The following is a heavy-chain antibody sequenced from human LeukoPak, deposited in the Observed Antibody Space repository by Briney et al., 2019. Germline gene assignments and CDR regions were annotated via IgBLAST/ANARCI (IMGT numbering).Heavy chain of an antibody. J-gene: IGHJ3*02. CDR1: GYTFTNYG. Sequence: GASVKVSCKASGYTFTNYGISWVRQAPGQGLEWTAWISAYSGNTNYAQNFQGRLTMTTDTSTNTAYMELRSLRSDDTAVYYCARQGYCTSPSCYARGGDAFDIWGQGTMVTVSS. D-gene: IGHD2-2*01. CDR2: ISAYSGNT. V-gene: IGHV1-18*01. CDR3: ARQGYCTSPSCYARGGDAFDI.